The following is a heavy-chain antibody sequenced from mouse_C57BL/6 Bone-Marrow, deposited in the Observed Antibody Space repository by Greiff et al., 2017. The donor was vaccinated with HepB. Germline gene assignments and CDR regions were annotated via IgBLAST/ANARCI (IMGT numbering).Heavy chain of an antibody. CDR2: INPSNGGT. CDR3: AIRNY. J-gene: IGHJ2*01. Sequence: QVQLQQPGTELVKPGASVKLSCKASGYTFTSYWMHWVKQRPGQGLEWIGNINPSNGGTNYNQKFKGKATLTVDKSSSTAYMQLSSLTSEDSAVYYCAIRNYWGQGTTLTVSS. V-gene: IGHV1-53*01. CDR1: GYTFTSYW.